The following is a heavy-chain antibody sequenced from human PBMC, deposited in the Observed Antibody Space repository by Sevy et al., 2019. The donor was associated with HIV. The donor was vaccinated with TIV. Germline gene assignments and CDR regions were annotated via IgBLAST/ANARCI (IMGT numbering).Heavy chain of an antibody. Sequence: GGSLRLSCAASGFTFSSYSMNWVRQAPGKGLEWVSSISSSSSYIYYADSVKGRFTISRDNAKNSLYLQMNSLRAEDTAVYYCARIIVGSTGDAFDIXGQGTMVTVSS. D-gene: IGHD1-26*01. V-gene: IGHV3-21*01. CDR2: ISSSSSYI. CDR3: ARIIVGSTGDAFDI. CDR1: GFTFSSYS. J-gene: IGHJ3*02.